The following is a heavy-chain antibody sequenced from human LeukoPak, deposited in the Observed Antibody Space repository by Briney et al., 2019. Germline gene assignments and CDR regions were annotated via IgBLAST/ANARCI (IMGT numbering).Heavy chain of an antibody. V-gene: IGHV3-33*01. CDR3: ARGRTGYYDSSGYYPGWYFDY. Sequence: GGSLRLSCAASGFTFSSYGMHWVRQAPGKGLEWVAVIWYDGSNNYYADSVKGRFTTSRDNSKNTLYLQMNSLRAEDTAVYYCARGRTGYYDSSGYYPGWYFDYWGQGTLVTVSS. CDR2: IWYDGSNN. J-gene: IGHJ4*02. D-gene: IGHD3-22*01. CDR1: GFTFSSYG.